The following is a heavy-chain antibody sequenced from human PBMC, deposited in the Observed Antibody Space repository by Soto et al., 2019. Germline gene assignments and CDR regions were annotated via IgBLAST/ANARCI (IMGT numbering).Heavy chain of an antibody. J-gene: IGHJ6*02. V-gene: IGHV3-23*01. CDR1: GFAFSNFH. CDR3: AKRYSSAWEAGMDV. D-gene: IGHD6-19*01. CDR2: IGGAGNDI. Sequence: EMQVLESGGGLVQPGGSLRLSCAASGFAFSNFHMNWVRQAPGKGLQWVSTIGGAGNDIHYAASVKGRFTVSRENSKTTLLLQMDGLRDNDTAIYYCAKRYSSAWEAGMDVWGRGTTVTVSS.